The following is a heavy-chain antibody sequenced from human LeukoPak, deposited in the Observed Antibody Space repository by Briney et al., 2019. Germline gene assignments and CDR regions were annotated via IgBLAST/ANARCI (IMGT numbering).Heavy chain of an antibody. V-gene: IGHV3-48*01. J-gene: IGHJ4*02. CDR1: GFTFSNYN. CDR2: ISSSSSTI. CDR3: VRDSFGFDY. D-gene: IGHD3-10*01. Sequence: GGSLRLSCAASGFTFSNYNMNWVRRAPGKGLEWVSYISSSSSTIYYADSVKGRFTISRDNAKNSLYLQMNSLRAEDTAVYYCVRDSFGFDYWGQGTMVTVSS.